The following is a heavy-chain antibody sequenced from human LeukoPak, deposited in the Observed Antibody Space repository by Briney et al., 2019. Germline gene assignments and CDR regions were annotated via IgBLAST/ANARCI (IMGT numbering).Heavy chain of an antibody. CDR2: IYYSGST. CDR3: ARVNVYYYMGV. CDR1: GGSISSSSYY. J-gene: IGHJ6*03. V-gene: IGHV4-39*07. Sequence: SETLSLTCTVSGGSISSSSYYWGWIRQPPGKGLEWIGSIYYSGSTYYNPSLKSRVTISVDTSKNQFSLKLSSVTAADTAVYYCARVNVYYYMGVWGKGTTVTVSS.